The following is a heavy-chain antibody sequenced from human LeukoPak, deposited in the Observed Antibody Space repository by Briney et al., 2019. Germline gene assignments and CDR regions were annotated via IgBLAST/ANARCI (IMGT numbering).Heavy chain of an antibody. J-gene: IGHJ4*02. D-gene: IGHD3-22*01. Sequence: GGSLRLSCAASGFTFSSYAMSWVRQAPGKGLEWVSAISGSGGSTYYADSVKGRFTISRDNSKNTLYLQMNSLRAEDTAVYYCAKDRGSDYYDSSGSFDYWGQGTLVTVSP. CDR1: GFTFSSYA. V-gene: IGHV3-23*01. CDR2: ISGSGGST. CDR3: AKDRGSDYYDSSGSFDY.